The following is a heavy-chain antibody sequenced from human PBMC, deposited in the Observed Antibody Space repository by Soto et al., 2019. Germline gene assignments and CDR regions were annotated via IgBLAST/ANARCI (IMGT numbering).Heavy chain of an antibody. J-gene: IGHJ6*03. D-gene: IGHD1-1*01. CDR3: ARFGLAEGTYYMDV. CDR2: ISSSSSYI. V-gene: IGHV3-21*01. Sequence: GGSLRLSCAASGFTFSSYSMNWVRQAPGKGLEWVSSISSSSSYIYYADSVKGRFTISRDNAKNSLYLQMNSLRAEDTAVYYCARFGLAEGTYYMDVWGKGTTVTVSS. CDR1: GFTFSSYS.